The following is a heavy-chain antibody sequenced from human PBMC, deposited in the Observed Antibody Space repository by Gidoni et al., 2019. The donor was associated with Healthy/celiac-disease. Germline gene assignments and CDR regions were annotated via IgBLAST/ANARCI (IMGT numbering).Heavy chain of an antibody. D-gene: IGHD6-19*01. V-gene: IGHV3-30-3*01. CDR1: GFTFSSYA. CDR3: AREPPVAGYWYFDL. Sequence: QVQLVESGGGVVQPGRSLGLPCAASGFTFSSYAMHWVRQAPGKGLGWVAVKSYDGSNKYYAESVKGRFTISRDNSKNTLYLQMNSLRAEDTAVYYGAREPPVAGYWYFDLWGRGTLVTVSS. CDR2: KSYDGSNK. J-gene: IGHJ2*01.